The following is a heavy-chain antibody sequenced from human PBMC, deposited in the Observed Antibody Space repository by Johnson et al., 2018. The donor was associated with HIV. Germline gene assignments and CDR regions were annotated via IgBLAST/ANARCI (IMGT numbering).Heavy chain of an antibody. J-gene: IGHJ3*02. Sequence: QVQLVESGGGLVQPGGSLRLSCAASGFNFNIYAMHWVRQAPVRGLEWVAFIRYDGSYKNYVDSAKGRFTISRDNSKNTLYLQMNSLSAEDTAVYYCAKPLVGATRDDAFDIWGQGTMVTVSS. D-gene: IGHD1-26*01. CDR1: GFNFNIYA. V-gene: IGHV3-30*02. CDR2: IRYDGSYK. CDR3: AKPLVGATRDDAFDI.